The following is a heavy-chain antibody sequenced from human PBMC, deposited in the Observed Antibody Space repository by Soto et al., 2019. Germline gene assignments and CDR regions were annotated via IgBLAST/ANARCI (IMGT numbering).Heavy chain of an antibody. D-gene: IGHD5-18*01. CDR2: IGHDGSSE. Sequence: QVKLVESGGGEVQPGTSLRLSCAASGFNFRNYGMNWVRQAPGKGLEWVAVIGHDGSSEKYADSVKGRITISRDDSKKTLYLHMTRPRVEETAVYYCERDGYSSGWPPFDQLGQGTLVTVSS. CDR1: GFNFRNYG. CDR3: ERDGYSSGWPPFDQ. J-gene: IGHJ5*02. V-gene: IGHV3-33*01.